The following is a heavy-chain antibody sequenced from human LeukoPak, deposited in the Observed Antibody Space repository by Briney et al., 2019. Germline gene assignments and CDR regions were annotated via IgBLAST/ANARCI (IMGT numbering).Heavy chain of an antibody. J-gene: IGHJ6*01. Sequence: RGSLRLSCVVSGFTSRNSVMSWVRQAPGKGLEWVSYISSSGSTIYYADSVKGRFTISRDNAKNSLYLQMNSLRAEDTAVYYCAELGITMIGGVWGKGTTVTISS. CDR2: ISSSGSTI. D-gene: IGHD3-10*02. V-gene: IGHV3-48*03. CDR3: AELGITMIGGV. CDR1: GFTSRNSV.